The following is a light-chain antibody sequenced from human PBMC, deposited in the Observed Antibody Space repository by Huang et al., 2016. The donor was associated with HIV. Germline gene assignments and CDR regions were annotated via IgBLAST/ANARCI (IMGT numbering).Light chain of an antibody. Sequence: DIQMTQSPSSLSASVGDRVTINCRASQNINSDLNWYQQKPGKAPPLLIYITSNLASAAPSRFSGSGSGTDFTLTITTLQPEDLATYFCQQSHSTPWTFGLGTKVEI. CDR2: ITS. J-gene: IGKJ1*01. CDR3: QQSHSTPWT. V-gene: IGKV1-39*01. CDR1: QNINSD.